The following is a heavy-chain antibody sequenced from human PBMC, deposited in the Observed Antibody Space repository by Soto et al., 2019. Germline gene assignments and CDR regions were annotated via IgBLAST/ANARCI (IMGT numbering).Heavy chain of an antibody. CDR2: INHSGST. CDR1: GGSFSGYY. Sequence: SETLSLTCAVYGGSFSGYYWSWIRQPPGKGLEWSGEINHSGSTNYNPSLKSRFTISVDTSKNQFSLRLCSVTAADTAVYYCARGETFRVGYCSSTSCYYFDYWGQGTLVTVSS. V-gene: IGHV4-34*01. CDR3: ARGETFRVGYCSSTSCYYFDY. D-gene: IGHD2-2*01. J-gene: IGHJ4*02.